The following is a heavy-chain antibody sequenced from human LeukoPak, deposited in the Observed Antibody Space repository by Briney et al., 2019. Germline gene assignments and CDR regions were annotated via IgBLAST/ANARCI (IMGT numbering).Heavy chain of an antibody. CDR1: GYTFTSYG. Sequence: VASVKVSCKASGYTFTSYGISWVRQAPGQGLEWMGWISAYNGNTNYAQKLQGRVTMTTDTSTSTAYMELRSLRSDDTAVYYCARDLIVVVPAATGEAVAGPFDYWGQGTLVTVSS. CDR2: ISAYNGNT. J-gene: IGHJ4*02. D-gene: IGHD2-2*01. V-gene: IGHV1-18*01. CDR3: ARDLIVVVPAATGEAVAGPFDY.